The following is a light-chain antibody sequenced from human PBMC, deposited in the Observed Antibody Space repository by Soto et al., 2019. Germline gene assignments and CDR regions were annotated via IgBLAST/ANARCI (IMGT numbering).Light chain of an antibody. V-gene: IGKV3-11*01. CDR3: QQRGKWPST. Sequence: EVVLTQSPATLSLSPGERATLSCRASQSVSTFVAWYQHKPGQAPRLLIYDAYTRATGVGARFTGSGSATDFSLTITSLEPEDFAVYYCQQRGKWPSTFGPGTKVEMK. CDR2: DAY. CDR1: QSVSTF. J-gene: IGKJ2*02.